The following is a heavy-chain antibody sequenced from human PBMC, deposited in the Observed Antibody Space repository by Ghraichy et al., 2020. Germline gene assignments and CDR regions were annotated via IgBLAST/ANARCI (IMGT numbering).Heavy chain of an antibody. Sequence: GESLNISCKGSGYSFTSYWIGWVRQMPGKGLEWMGIIYPGDSDTRYSPSFQGQVTISADKSISTAYLQWSSLKASDTAMYYCARSDYDILTGYSTGYYGMDVWGQGTTVTVSS. J-gene: IGHJ6*02. D-gene: IGHD3-9*01. V-gene: IGHV5-51*01. CDR1: GYSFTSYW. CDR2: IYPGDSDT. CDR3: ARSDYDILTGYSTGYYGMDV.